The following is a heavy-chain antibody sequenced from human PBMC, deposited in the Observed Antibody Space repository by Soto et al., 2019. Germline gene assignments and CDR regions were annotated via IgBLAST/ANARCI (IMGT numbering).Heavy chain of an antibody. CDR2: LTRTGTT. CDR3: AKRATTVPTPGNYFDC. D-gene: IGHD2-15*01. Sequence: GGSLRLSCVASGFSFSDYSMTWVRQAPGRGLEWVSALTRTGTTFYADSVKGRFTISRDNSKNTLSLQMYNLRAEDSARYYCAKRATTVPTPGNYFDCWGQGTLVTVSS. CDR1: GFSFSDYS. J-gene: IGHJ4*02. V-gene: IGHV3-23*01.